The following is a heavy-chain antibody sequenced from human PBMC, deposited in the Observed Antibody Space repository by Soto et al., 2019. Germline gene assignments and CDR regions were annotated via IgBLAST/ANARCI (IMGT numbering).Heavy chain of an antibody. CDR2: ISSSSSYI. Sequence: GGSLRLSCAASGFTFSSYSMNWVRQAPGKGLEWVSSISSSSSYIYYADSVKGRFTISRDNAKNSLYLQMNSLRAEDTVVYYCARDSGLATSDAFDIWSQGTMVTVSS. J-gene: IGHJ3*02. CDR1: GFTFSSYS. CDR3: ARDSGLATSDAFDI. V-gene: IGHV3-21*01.